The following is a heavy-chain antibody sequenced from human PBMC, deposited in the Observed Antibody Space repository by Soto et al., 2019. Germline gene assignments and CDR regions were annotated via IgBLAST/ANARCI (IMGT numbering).Heavy chain of an antibody. CDR1: GFTADDYA. J-gene: IGHJ4*02. Sequence: DVQLVESGGGLVQPGRSLRLSCVASGFTADDYAMHWVRQAPGKGLEWVSGISSNSDTIDYADSVKGRFTISRDNAKNPLFLQMNSLRPEHTALYSCAKDRKRGGMTPIHYFDPWGQGTLVTVSS. V-gene: IGHV3-9*02. D-gene: IGHD3-16*01. CDR3: AKDRKRGGMTPIHYFDP. CDR2: ISSNSDTI.